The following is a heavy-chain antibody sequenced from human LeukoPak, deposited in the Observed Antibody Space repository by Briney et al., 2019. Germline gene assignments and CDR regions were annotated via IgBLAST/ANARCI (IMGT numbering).Heavy chain of an antibody. CDR3: ARDRGEYEWDV. Sequence: GGSLRLSCAASGFTFSSYAMSCVREAPGKGLEWVSAISGSGGSSYYADSVKGRFTISRDNSKNTLYLQMNSLRAEDTAVYYCARDRGEYEWDVWGKGTTVTVSS. CDR1: GFTFSSYA. J-gene: IGHJ6*04. CDR2: ISGSGGSS. V-gene: IGHV3-23*01. D-gene: IGHD2-2*01.